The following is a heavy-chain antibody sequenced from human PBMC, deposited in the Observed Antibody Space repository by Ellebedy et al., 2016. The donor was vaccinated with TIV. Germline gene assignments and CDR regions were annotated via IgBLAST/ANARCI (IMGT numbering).Heavy chain of an antibody. J-gene: IGHJ4*02. CDR1: GFSLSNSF. V-gene: IGHV3-23*01. CDR3: RPGHYSDA. CDR2: LTADGRST. Sequence: GGSLRLSXAASGFSLSNSFMSWLRQAPGKGLEWASTLTADGRSTYFADSVKGRFTISRDNSKNTVYLQMNSLRSEDTDVYYCRPGHYSDAWGQGTLVTVSS.